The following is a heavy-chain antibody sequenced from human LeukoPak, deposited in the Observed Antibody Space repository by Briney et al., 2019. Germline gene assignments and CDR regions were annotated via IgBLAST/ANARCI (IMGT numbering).Heavy chain of an antibody. CDR2: IYTSGST. CDR1: GGSISSGSYY. CDR3: ARDRSIAVAGNYYYMDV. V-gene: IGHV4-61*02. J-gene: IGHJ6*03. Sequence: SQTLSLTCTVSGGSISSGSYYWSWIRQPAGKGLEWIGRIYTSGSTNYNPSLKSRVTISVDTSKNQFSLKLSSVTAADTAVYYCARDRSIAVAGNYYYMDVWGKGTTVTVSS. D-gene: IGHD6-19*01.